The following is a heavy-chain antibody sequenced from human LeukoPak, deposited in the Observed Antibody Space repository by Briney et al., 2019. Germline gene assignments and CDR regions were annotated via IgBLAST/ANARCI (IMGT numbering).Heavy chain of an antibody. CDR1: GYTFTSYA. CDR3: ARDGRVYYDSSGYSPDYYYYGMDV. J-gene: IGHJ6*02. Sequence: ASVKVSCKASGYTFTSYAMHWVRQAPGQRLEWMGWINAGNGNTKYSQKFQGRVTITRDTSASTAYMELSSLRSEDTAVYYCARDGRVYYDSSGYSPDYYYYGMDVWGQGTTVTVSS. CDR2: INAGNGNT. D-gene: IGHD3-22*01. V-gene: IGHV1-3*01.